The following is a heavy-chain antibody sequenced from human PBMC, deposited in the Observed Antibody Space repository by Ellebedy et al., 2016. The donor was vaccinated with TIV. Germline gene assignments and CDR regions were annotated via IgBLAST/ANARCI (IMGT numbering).Heavy chain of an antibody. CDR1: GGTFSKYA. D-gene: IGHD6-19*01. V-gene: IGHV1-69*04. Sequence: ASVKVSCKASGGTFSKYAFNWVRQAPGQGLEWLGRIIPILGITNYTQKFQGRVTLTADQSTSTAYMELSSLRSDDTAVYYCARTRSGWYDVFDIWGQGTMVTVSS. J-gene: IGHJ3*02. CDR2: IIPILGIT. CDR3: ARTRSGWYDVFDI.